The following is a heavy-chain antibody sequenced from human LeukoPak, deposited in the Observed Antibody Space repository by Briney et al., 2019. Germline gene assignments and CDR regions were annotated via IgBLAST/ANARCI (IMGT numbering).Heavy chain of an antibody. Sequence: PSETLSLTCTVSGYSISSGYYWGWIRQPPGKGLEWIGSIYHSGSTYYNPSLKSRVTISVDKSKNQFSLKLSSVTAADTAVYYCGRAFMDVWGQGTTVTVSS. CDR1: GYSISSGYY. CDR2: IYHSGST. V-gene: IGHV4-38-2*02. J-gene: IGHJ6*02. CDR3: GRAFMDV.